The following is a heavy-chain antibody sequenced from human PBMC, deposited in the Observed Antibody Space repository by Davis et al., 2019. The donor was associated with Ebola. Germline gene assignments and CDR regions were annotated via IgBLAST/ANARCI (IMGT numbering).Heavy chain of an antibody. D-gene: IGHD6-6*01. J-gene: IGHJ4*02. CDR3: ARIAAPAYFDY. CDR1: GFTFSSYG. CDR2: ISSNGGST. V-gene: IGHV3-64*01. Sequence: GGSLRPSCAASGFTFSSYGMHWVRQAPGKGLEYVSAISSNGGSTYYANSVKGRFTISRDNSKNTLYLQMGSLRAEDMAVYYCARIAAPAYFDYWGQGTLVTVSS.